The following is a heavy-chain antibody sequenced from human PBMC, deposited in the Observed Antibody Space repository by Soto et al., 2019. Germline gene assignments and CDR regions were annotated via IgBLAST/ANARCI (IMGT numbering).Heavy chain of an antibody. D-gene: IGHD6-13*01. CDR3: ARDWIAAAGSGGHFDY. Sequence: SLRLSCAASGFTFSSYAMHWVRQSPGKGLEWVAVISYDGSNKYYADSVKGRFTISRDNSKNTLYLQMNSLRAEDTAVYYCARDWIAAAGSGGHFDYWGQGTLVTVSS. CDR1: GFTFSSYA. V-gene: IGHV3-30-3*01. CDR2: ISYDGSNK. J-gene: IGHJ4*02.